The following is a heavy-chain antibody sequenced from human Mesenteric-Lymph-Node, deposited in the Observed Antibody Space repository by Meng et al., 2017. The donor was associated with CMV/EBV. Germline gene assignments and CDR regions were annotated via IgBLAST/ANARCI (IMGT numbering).Heavy chain of an antibody. V-gene: IGHV1-2*02. CDR2: INPHSGGT. CDR3: ARTPDGYNFYYFDY. D-gene: IGHD5-24*01. J-gene: IGHJ4*02. Sequence: KAAGYTFTGYYIHWVRRAPGQGLEWMGWINPHSGGTNYAQKFQGRVTMTRDTSISTAYMELSRLRSDDTAVYYCARTPDGYNFYYFDYWGQGTLVTVSS. CDR1: GYTFTGYY.